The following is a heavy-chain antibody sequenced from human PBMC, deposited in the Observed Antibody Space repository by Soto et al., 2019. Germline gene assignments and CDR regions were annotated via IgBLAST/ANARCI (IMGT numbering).Heavy chain of an antibody. V-gene: IGHV3-23*01. CDR1: GCSVNKFA. CDR2: ITGSGGTI. J-gene: IGHJ4*02. D-gene: IGHD2-21*02. CDR3: ATDAVSGDGLWLVCD. Sequence: GGSMRLSSGASGCSVNKFAMIWVRQAPGKGQEWVSGITGSGGTIEYAASVKGRFTISRDNSKNTVDLQMNSLRAEDTALYYCATDAVSGDGLWLVCDCGQGALVTVSS.